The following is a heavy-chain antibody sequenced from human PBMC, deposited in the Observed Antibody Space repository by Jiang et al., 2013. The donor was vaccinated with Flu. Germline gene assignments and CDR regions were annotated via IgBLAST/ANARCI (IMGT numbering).Heavy chain of an antibody. V-gene: IGHV3-23*01. CDR1: GFPFSSYA. CDR2: ISGGGDGT. J-gene: IGHJ4*02. CDR3: AKLVDYFDSSGYFDY. Sequence: VQLLESGGGLVQPGGSLRLSCAASGFPFSSYAMSWVRQAPGKGLEWVSAISGGGDGTYYADSVKGRFTISRDSSKNTLYLQMNSLRAEDTAVYYCAKLVDYFDSSGYFDYWGQGTLVTVSS. D-gene: IGHD3-22*01.